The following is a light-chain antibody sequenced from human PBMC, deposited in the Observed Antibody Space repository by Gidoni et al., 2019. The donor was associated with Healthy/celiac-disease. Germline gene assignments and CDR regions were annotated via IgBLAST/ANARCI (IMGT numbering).Light chain of an antibody. J-gene: IGKJ1*01. CDR2: AAS. Sequence: DIQMTQSPSSLSASVGDRVTITCRASQSITSYLNWYQQKPGKAPKLLIYAASSLQSGVPSRFSGSGSGTDFTLTISSLPPEDFVTYYCQQSYSTPWTFGQGTKVEIK. CDR1: QSITSY. CDR3: QQSYSTPWT. V-gene: IGKV1-39*01.